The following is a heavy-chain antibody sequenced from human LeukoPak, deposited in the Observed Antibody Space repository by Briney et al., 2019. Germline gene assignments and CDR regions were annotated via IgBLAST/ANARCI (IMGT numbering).Heavy chain of an antibody. D-gene: IGHD6-19*01. CDR1: GGSFSGYY. Sequence: SETLSLTCAVYGGSFSGYYWSWIRQPPGKGLEWIGEINHSGSTNYNPSLKSRVTISVDTSKNQFSLKLSSVTAADTAVYYCARGRSPRDIAVAGTDYYFGMDVWGQGTTATVSS. CDR3: ARGRSPRDIAVAGTDYYFGMDV. J-gene: IGHJ6*02. V-gene: IGHV4-34*01. CDR2: INHSGST.